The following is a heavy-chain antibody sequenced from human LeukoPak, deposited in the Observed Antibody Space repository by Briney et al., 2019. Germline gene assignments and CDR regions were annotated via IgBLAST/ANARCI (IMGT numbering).Heavy chain of an antibody. CDR3: ARTTEGGYTYDYFYYYYMDV. Sequence: SETLSLTCAVYDGSFSGYYWSWIRQPPGKGLEWIGYIYYSGSTNYNPSLKSRVTISVDTSKNQFSLKLSSVTAADTAVYYCARTTEGGYTYDYFYYYYMDVWGKGTTVTISS. V-gene: IGHV4-59*01. CDR2: IYYSGST. J-gene: IGHJ6*03. CDR1: DGSFSGYY. D-gene: IGHD5-18*01.